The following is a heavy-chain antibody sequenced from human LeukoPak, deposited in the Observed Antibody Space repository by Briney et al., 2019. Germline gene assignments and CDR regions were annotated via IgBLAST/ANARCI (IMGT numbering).Heavy chain of an antibody. CDR2: IWYDGSNK. V-gene: IGHV3-33*01. Sequence: PGWSLRLSCAASGFTFSSYGMHWVRQAPGRGLEWVAVIWYDGSNKYYADSVKGRFTISKDNSKTTLYLQMNSLRAEDTAVYYCARGLTIITYWGQGTLVTVSS. CDR3: ARGLTIITY. J-gene: IGHJ4*02. CDR1: GFTFSSYG. D-gene: IGHD3-10*01.